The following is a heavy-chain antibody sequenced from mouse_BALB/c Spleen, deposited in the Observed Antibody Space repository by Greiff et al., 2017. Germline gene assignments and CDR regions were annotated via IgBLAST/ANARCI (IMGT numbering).Heavy chain of an antibody. V-gene: IGHV14-4*02. Sequence: VQLQQSGAELVRSGASVKLSCTASGFNIKDYYMHWVKQRPEQGLEWIGWIDPENGDTEYAPKFQGKATMTADTSSNTAYLQLSSLTSEDTAVYYCKAYGKWAWLAYWGQGTLVTVSA. CDR1: GFNIKDYY. J-gene: IGHJ3*01. CDR3: KAYGKWAWLAY. D-gene: IGHD1-1*01. CDR2: IDPENGDT.